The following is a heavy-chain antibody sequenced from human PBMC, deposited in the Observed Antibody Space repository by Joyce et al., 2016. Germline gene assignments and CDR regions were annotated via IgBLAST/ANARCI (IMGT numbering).Heavy chain of an antibody. J-gene: IGHJ4*02. CDR1: GFIFSSYD. CDR3: ANTRGSLRRVFDY. Sequence: EVQLVESGGGLVKPGGSLRLCCAASGFIFSSYDLNWVRQAPGKVLEWVSSITADSTSTYYADSLRGRFTISRDNAKNSLYLQMSGLRPEDTAVYYCANTRGSLRRVFDYWGQGTLAAVSS. CDR2: ITADSTST. V-gene: IGHV3-21*01. D-gene: IGHD3-16*01.